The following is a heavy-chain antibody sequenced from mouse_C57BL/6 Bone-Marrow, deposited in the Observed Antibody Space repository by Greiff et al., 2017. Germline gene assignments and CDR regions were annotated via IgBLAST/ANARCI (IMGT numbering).Heavy chain of an antibody. D-gene: IGHD1-1*01. Sequence: VQLQQSGAELARPGASVKLSCKASGYTFTSYGISWVKQRTGQGLEWIGAIYPRSGNTYYNEKFKGKATLTADKSSSTAYMELRSLTSEDSAVYFCAREDGSSYEGYWGQGTTLTVSS. CDR3: AREDGSSYEGY. V-gene: IGHV1-81*01. CDR1: GYTFTSYG. CDR2: IYPRSGNT. J-gene: IGHJ2*01.